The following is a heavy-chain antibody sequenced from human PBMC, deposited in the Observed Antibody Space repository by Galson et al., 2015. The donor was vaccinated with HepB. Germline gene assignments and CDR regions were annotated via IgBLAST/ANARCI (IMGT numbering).Heavy chain of an antibody. CDR3: ARARVAAAGSLDY. V-gene: IGHV1-3*01. J-gene: IGHJ4*02. CDR1: GYTFTSYA. Sequence: SVKVSCKASGYTFTSYAMHWVRQAPGQRLEWMGWINAGNGNTKYSQKFQGRVTITRDTSASTAYMELSSLRSEDTAVYYCARARVAAAGSLDYWGQGTLVTVSS. D-gene: IGHD6-13*01. CDR2: INAGNGNT.